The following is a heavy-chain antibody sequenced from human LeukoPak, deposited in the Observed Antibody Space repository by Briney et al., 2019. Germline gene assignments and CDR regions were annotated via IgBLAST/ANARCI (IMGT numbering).Heavy chain of an antibody. J-gene: IGHJ4*02. CDR3: ARYGDYYDSSGYYSLDY. D-gene: IGHD3-22*01. V-gene: IGHV1-18*01. Sequence: ASVKVSCKASGYTFTSYGIRWVRQAPGQGLEWMGWISAYNGNTNYAQKLQGRDTMTTDTSTSTAYMELRSLRSDDTAVYYCARYGDYYDSSGYYSLDYWGQGTLVTVSS. CDR2: ISAYNGNT. CDR1: GYTFTSYG.